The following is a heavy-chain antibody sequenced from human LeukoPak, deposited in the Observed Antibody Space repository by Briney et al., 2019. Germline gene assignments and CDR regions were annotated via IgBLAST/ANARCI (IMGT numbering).Heavy chain of an antibody. CDR1: GYTFTSYG. CDR2: ISGYNSDT. J-gene: IGHJ4*02. D-gene: IGHD3-22*01. Sequence: ASVKVSCKASGYTFTSYGISWVRQAPGQGLEWIGWISGYNSDTKYAQKFEGRVTMTTDTSTSTAYMELRSLRSDDTAVYYCARGFPPRRNYDSSGYYSYYFDHWGQGTLVTVSS. CDR3: ARGFPPRRNYDSSGYYSYYFDH. V-gene: IGHV1-18*01.